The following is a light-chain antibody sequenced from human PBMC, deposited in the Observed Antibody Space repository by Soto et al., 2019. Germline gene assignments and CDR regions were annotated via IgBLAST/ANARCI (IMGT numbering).Light chain of an antibody. CDR2: EVT. CDR1: SIDIGGYNY. J-gene: IGLJ3*02. V-gene: IGLV2-14*01. Sequence: QSALTQPASVSGSPGQSITISCTGTSIDIGGYNYVSWYQHHPGKVPKLMLYEVTNRPSGVSDRFSGSKSGNTASLTISGLQAEHEADYYCTSYASSSILVFGGGTKLTVL. CDR3: TSYASSSILV.